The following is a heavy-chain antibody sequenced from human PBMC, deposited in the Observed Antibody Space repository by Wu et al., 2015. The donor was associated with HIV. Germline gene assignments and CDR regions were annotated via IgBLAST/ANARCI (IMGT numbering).Heavy chain of an antibody. CDR1: GYVFKTYG. CDR2: ISGYNGNT. CDR3: VRDSTEDRPNWFDP. J-gene: IGHJ5*02. V-gene: IGHV1-18*01. Sequence: QVQLVQSGTEVKESGASLKVSCKASGYVFKTYGISWLRQAPGQGLEWMGWISGYNGNTNYAQNLQGRVTMTADTSTNTVYMELRSLRSDDTAVYYCVRDSTEDRPNWFDPWGQGTLVIVSS. D-gene: IGHD6-6*01.